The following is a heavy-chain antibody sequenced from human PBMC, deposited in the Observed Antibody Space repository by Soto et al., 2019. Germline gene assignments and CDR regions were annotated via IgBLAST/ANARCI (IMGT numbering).Heavy chain of an antibody. D-gene: IGHD2-21*01. J-gene: IGHJ6*02. Sequence: KVAGGRCVNLWGGLTSQKTGKGLEWMGIIYPGDSDTRYSPSFQGQVTISADKSISTAYLQWSSLKASDTAMYYCARPVITIGYYGMDVWGQGTTVTVSS. CDR3: ARPVITIGYYGMDV. CDR2: IYPGDSDT. V-gene: IGHV5-51*01. CDR1: GGRCVNLW.